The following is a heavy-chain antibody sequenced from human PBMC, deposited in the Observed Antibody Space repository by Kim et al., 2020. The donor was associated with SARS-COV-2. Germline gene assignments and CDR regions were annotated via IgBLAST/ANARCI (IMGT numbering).Heavy chain of an antibody. CDR3: AREGYSSSWRYYFDY. CDR1: GGTFSSYA. J-gene: IGHJ4*02. Sequence: SVKVSCKASGGTFSSYAISWVRQAPGQGLEWMGGIIPIFGTANYAQKFQGRVTITADESTSTAYMELSSLRSEDTAVYYCAREGYSSSWRYYFDYWGQGTLVTVSS. CDR2: IIPIFGTA. D-gene: IGHD6-13*01. V-gene: IGHV1-69*13.